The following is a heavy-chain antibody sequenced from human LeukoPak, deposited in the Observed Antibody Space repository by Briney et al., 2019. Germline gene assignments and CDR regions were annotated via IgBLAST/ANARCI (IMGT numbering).Heavy chain of an antibody. CDR3: ARDSGSYYLGTFDY. CDR2: ISSSGSTI. Sequence: GGSLRLSCAASGFTFSSYEMNWVRQAPGKGLEWVSYISSSGSTIYYADSVKGRFTISRDNAKNSLYPQMNSLRAEDTAVYYCARDSGSYYLGTFDYWGQGTLVTVSS. CDR1: GFTFSSYE. J-gene: IGHJ4*02. V-gene: IGHV3-48*03. D-gene: IGHD1-26*01.